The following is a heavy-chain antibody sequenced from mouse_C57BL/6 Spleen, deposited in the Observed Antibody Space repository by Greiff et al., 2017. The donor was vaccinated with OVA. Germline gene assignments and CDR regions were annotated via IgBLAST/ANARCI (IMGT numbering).Heavy chain of an antibody. D-gene: IGHD4-1*01. J-gene: IGHJ2*01. V-gene: IGHV5-17*01. Sequence: EVKLMESGGGLVKPGGSLKLSCAASGFTFSDYGMHWVRQAPEKGLEWVAYISSGSSTIYYADTVKGRFTISRDNAKNTLFLQMTSLRSEDTAMYYCARDWDGGFDYWGQGTTLTVSS. CDR1: GFTFSDYG. CDR2: ISSGSSTI. CDR3: ARDWDGGFDY.